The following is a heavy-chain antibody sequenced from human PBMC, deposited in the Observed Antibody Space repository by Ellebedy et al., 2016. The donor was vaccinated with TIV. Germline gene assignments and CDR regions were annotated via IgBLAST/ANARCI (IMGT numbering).Heavy chain of an antibody. CDR3: AKDGGDIVATMP. CDR2: ISSSGGST. D-gene: IGHD5-12*01. V-gene: IGHV3-23*01. CDR1: GFTFSSYA. J-gene: IGHJ5*02. Sequence: GGSLRLXXAASGFTFSSYAMSWVRQAPGKGLEWVSTISSSGGSTYYADSVKGRFTISRDNSINTLYLQMNTRRAEDTAVYYCAKDGGDIVATMPWGQGTLVTVS.